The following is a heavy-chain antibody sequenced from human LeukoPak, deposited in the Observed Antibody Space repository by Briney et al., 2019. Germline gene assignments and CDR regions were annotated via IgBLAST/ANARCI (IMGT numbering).Heavy chain of an antibody. CDR1: GYTFTGYY. D-gene: IGHD5-24*01. CDR2: INPNSGGT. CDR3: ARCPVEMATIRGYYYYYMDV. Sequence: GASVKVSCKASGYTFTGYYMHWVRQAPGQGLEWMGWINPNSGGTNYAQKFQGRVTMTRDTSISTAYMELSRLRSDDTAVYYCARCPVEMATIRGYYYYYMDVWGKGTTVTISS. V-gene: IGHV1-2*02. J-gene: IGHJ6*03.